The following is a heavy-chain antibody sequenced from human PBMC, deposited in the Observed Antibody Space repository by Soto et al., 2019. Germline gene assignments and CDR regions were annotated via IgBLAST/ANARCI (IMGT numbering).Heavy chain of an antibody. CDR2: IYYSGST. J-gene: IGHJ4*02. V-gene: IGHV4-39*01. CDR3: ARGYYDILTGYYKGYYFDY. CDR1: GGSISSSSYY. Sequence: SETLSLTCTVSGGSISSSSYYWGWIRQPPGKGLEWIGSIYYSGSTYYNPSLKSRVTISVDTSKNQFSLKLNSVTAADTAVYYCARGYYDILTGYYKGYYFDYWGQGTLVTVSS. D-gene: IGHD3-9*01.